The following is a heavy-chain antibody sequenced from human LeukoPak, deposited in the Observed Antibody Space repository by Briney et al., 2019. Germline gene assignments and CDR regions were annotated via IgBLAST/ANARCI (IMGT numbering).Heavy chain of an antibody. CDR2: IYTSGST. CDR1: GGSISSGSYY. CDR3: ARGGYGDYGDAFDI. Sequence: SETLSLTCTVSGGSISSGSYYWSWIRQPAGKGLEWIGRIYTSGSTNYNPSLKSRVTISVDKSKKQFSLKVTSVTAADTAVYYCARGGYGDYGDAFDIWGQGTMVTVSS. V-gene: IGHV4-61*02. D-gene: IGHD4-17*01. J-gene: IGHJ3*02.